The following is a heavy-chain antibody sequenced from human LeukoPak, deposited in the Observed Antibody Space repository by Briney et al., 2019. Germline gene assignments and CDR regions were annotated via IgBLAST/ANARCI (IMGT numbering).Heavy chain of an antibody. J-gene: IGHJ5*02. V-gene: IGHV3-74*01. CDR2: INSDGGGA. CDR1: GITFGNNW. Sequence: GGSLRLSCAASGITFGNNWMHWVRQGPGKGLVWISRINSDGGGAIYADSVKGRFTVSRDSAKNTLYLQMNSLRAEDTAVYYCVRDVPHNWFDTWGRGTLVTVSS. CDR3: VRDVPHNWFDT.